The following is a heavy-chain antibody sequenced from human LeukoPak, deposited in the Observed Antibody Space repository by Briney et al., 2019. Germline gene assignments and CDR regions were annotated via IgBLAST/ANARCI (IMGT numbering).Heavy chain of an antibody. Sequence: GGSLRLSCAASGFTFDDYAMHWVRQAPGKGLEWVSGIVYNNVTKAYADSVKGRFTISRDNAKNSLYLQMNSLRDEDTAVYYCARLALLPYFDYWGQGTLVTVSS. CDR2: IVYNNVTK. V-gene: IGHV3-9*01. D-gene: IGHD2-15*01. CDR3: ARLALLPYFDY. J-gene: IGHJ4*02. CDR1: GFTFDDYA.